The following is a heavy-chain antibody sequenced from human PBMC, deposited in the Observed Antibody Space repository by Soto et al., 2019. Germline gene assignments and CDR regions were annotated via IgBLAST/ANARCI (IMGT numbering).Heavy chain of an antibody. CDR2: FIPMFNRP. CDR3: ARGQFHHVSNYYYALDV. CDR1: GGTFSSYA. V-gene: IGHV1-69*01. Sequence: QVQLVQSGAEVKKPGSSVKVSCKASGGTFSSYAISWVRQAPGQGLEWMGGFIPMFNRPHSARKFQGIVTITADEYTSTAYMDLSSLRSEDTAVYYCARGQFHHVSNYYYALDVWGQGTTVTVSS. J-gene: IGHJ6*02.